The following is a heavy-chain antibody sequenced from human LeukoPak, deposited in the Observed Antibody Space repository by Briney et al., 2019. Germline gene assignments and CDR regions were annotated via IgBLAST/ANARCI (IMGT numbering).Heavy chain of an antibody. V-gene: IGHV1-69*05. CDR2: IIPIFGTA. CDR1: GGTFSSYA. Sequence: GSSVKVSCKASGGTFSSYAISWVRQAPGQGLEWMGGIIPIFGTANYAQKFRGRVTITTDESTSTAYMELSSLRSEDTAVYYCAKEMATIWAFDYWGQGTLVTVSS. J-gene: IGHJ4*02. D-gene: IGHD5-24*01. CDR3: AKEMATIWAFDY.